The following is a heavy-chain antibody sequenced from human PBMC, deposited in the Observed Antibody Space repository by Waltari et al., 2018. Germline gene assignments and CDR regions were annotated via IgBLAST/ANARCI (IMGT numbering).Heavy chain of an antibody. D-gene: IGHD1-7*01. CDR1: GRPFNSYS. Sequence: VHLVESGGGLVKPGGPLRLSCEGSGRPFNSYSLPWVRQAPGKGLEWISSISTSSSYIFYVDSVKGRFTISRDNAKNSLYLQMNSLRAEDTAMYYCVRGRIGTTQSGDWFDPWGQGTLVTVSS. V-gene: IGHV3-21*01. CDR3: VRGRIGTTQSGDWFDP. J-gene: IGHJ5*02. CDR2: ISTSSSYI.